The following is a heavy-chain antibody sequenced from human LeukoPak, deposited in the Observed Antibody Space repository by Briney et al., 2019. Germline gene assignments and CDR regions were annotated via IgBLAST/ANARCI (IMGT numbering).Heavy chain of an antibody. CDR2: IYPGDSDT. CDR1: GYSFTSYW. J-gene: IGHJ4*02. CDR3: ASRARPYYDILHLDY. Sequence: PGESLKISCKGSGYSFTSYWIGWVRQMPGKGLEWMGIIYPGDSDTRYSPSLQGQVTISADKSSSTAYLQWSSLKASDTAMYYCASRARPYYDILHLDYWGQGTLVTVSS. D-gene: IGHD3-9*01. V-gene: IGHV5-51*01.